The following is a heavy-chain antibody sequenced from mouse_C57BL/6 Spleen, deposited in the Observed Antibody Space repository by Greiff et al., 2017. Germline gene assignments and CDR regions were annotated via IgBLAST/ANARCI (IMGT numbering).Heavy chain of an antibody. CDR2: IDPSDSYT. CDR1: GYTFTSYW. V-gene: IGHV1-69*01. Sequence: QVQLQQPGAELVMPGASVKLSCKASGYTFTSYWMHWVKQRPGQGLEWIGEIDPSDSYTNYNQKFKGKSTLTVDNSSSTAYMQLSSLTSEDSAVYYCARFDYKGRYYAMDYWGQGTSVTVSS. D-gene: IGHD2-12*01. J-gene: IGHJ4*01. CDR3: ARFDYKGRYYAMDY.